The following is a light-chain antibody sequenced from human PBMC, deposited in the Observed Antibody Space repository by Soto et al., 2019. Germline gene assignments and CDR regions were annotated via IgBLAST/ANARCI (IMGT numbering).Light chain of an antibody. V-gene: IGLV2-14*01. CDR1: ISDVGHFNY. Sequence: QSVLTQPASVSGSPGQSITISCTGPISDVGHFNYVSWYQHHPGKAPKLIIYEVGNRPSGVSNRFSASKSGNTASLTISGLQADDEADYYCSYYTISGVFGGGTKVTVL. CDR3: SYYTISGV. CDR2: EVG. J-gene: IGLJ3*02.